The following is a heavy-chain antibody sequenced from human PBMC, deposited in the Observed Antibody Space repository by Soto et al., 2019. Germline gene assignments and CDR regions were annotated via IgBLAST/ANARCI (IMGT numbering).Heavy chain of an antibody. J-gene: IGHJ4*01. CDR3: ARAGSYRFDY. CDR2: INPDGRSI. D-gene: IGHD3-10*01. V-gene: IGHV3-74*01. CDR1: GFTFSSYC. Sequence: PGGSLRLSCAASGFTFSSYCMHWVRQAPGKGLAWVSRINPDGRSISDADSVKGRFTISRDNAKNTLYLQMNSLTTEDTAVYYCARAGSYRFDYWGHGTLVTVSP.